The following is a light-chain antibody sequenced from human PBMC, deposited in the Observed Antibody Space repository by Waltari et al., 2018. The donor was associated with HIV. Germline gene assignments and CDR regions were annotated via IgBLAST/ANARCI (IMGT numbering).Light chain of an antibody. CDR3: QGSYGAPPWT. CDR2: ATS. Sequence: DLQMPQSPSSLSASVGDRVTITCRASQTVLTYLNWYQMKPVKGPKLLIYATSNLEAGVPSRFSGSGYGTDFTLTISSLQPEDFATYFCQGSYGAPPWTFGQGTTVDVK. J-gene: IGKJ1*01. V-gene: IGKV1-39*01. CDR1: QTVLTY.